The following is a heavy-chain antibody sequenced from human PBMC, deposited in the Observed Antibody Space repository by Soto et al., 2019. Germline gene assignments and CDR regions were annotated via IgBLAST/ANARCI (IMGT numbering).Heavy chain of an antibody. D-gene: IGHD1-26*01. J-gene: IGHJ5*02. CDR1: RDTFTSYY. CDR2: INTHGGSP. Sequence: GTSVKISCTAPRDTFTSYYINWVRQAPGQGLEWMGVINTHGGSPDYAQKFKGRVTLTRDTSASTVDMEVSSLTSEDTAMYYCARSSGGNFGIIIEGTNWFAPWGQGTLVTVSS. CDR3: ARSSGGNFGIIIEGTNWFAP. V-gene: IGHV1-46*01.